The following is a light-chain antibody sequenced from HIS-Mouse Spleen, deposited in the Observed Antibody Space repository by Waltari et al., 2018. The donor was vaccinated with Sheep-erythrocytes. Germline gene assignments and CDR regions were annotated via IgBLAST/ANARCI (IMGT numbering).Light chain of an antibody. CDR3: QQRSNWYT. V-gene: IGKV3-11*01. CDR2: DAS. CDR1: QSVSSY. J-gene: IGKJ2*01. Sequence: EIVLTQSPATMSLSPGERATLSCRASQSVSSYLAWDQQKPRQAPRRLIYDASNRATGIPARFSGSASGTDFTLTISSLEPEDFAVYYCQQRSNWYTFGQGTKLEIK.